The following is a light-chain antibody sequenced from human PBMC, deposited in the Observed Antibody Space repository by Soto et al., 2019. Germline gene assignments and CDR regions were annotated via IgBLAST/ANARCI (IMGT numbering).Light chain of an antibody. J-gene: IGKJ1*01. CDR1: QGISNA. Sequence: DIQMTQSPSSLSASVGDRVTITCRASQGISNALAWYQQRPGKVPKLLMYAASTLQSGVPSRFSGSGSGTDFTLNISSLQPEDVATYYCQKYDSAPTFGQGTKVEIK. V-gene: IGKV1-27*01. CDR2: AAS. CDR3: QKYDSAPT.